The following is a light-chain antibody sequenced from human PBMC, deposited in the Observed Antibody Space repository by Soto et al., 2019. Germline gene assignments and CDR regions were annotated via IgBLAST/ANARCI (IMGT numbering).Light chain of an antibody. Sequence: DAQMPRCLSTVCACVVERESIDCGASHPIGNYLNWYQQKPGEAPKVLIFAASSLRSGVPSRFSGSGYGTDFTPTITNLQPEDSATYYCQQTHAGPLTVGQGTRLEIK. CDR2: AAS. J-gene: IGKJ5*01. CDR3: QQTHAGPLT. V-gene: IGKV1-39*01. CDR1: HPIGNY.